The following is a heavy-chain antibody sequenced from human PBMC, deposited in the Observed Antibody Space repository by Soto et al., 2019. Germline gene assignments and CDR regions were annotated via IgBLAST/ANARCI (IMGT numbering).Heavy chain of an antibody. V-gene: IGHV1-69*06. J-gene: IGHJ5*02. CDR3: ARQRRPDWFDP. CDR1: GYTFTGYY. CDR2: IIPIFGTA. Sequence: SVKVSCKASGYTFTGYYMHWVRQAPGQGLEWMGGIIPIFGTANYAQKFQGRVTITADKSTSTAYMELSSLRSEDTAVYYCARQRRPDWFDPWGQGTLGTVSS.